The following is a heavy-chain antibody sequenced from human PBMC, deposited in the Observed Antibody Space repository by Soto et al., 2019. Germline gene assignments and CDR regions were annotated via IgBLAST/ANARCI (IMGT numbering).Heavy chain of an antibody. CDR3: AKDPECTNGVCYSSLVYY. J-gene: IGHJ4*02. CDR1: GFTFSNYA. V-gene: IGHV3-23*01. CDR2: ISGSGGST. D-gene: IGHD2-8*01. Sequence: PGGSLRLSCAASGFTFSNYAMSWVRQAPGKGLEWVSAISGSGGSTYYADSVKGRFTIYRDNSKNTLYLQMNSLRAEDTAVYYCAKDPECTNGVCYSSLVYYWGQGTLVTVSS.